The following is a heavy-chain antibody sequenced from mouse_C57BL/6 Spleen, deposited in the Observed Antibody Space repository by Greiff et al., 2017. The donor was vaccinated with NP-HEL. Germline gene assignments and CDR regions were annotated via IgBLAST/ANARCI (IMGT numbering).Heavy chain of an antibody. V-gene: IGHV1-5*01. J-gene: IGHJ4*01. CDR1: GYTFTSYW. CDR3: TRDYYGSSYDAMDY. CDR2: IYPGNSDT. D-gene: IGHD1-1*01. Sequence: EVQLQQSGTVLARPGASVKMSCKTSGYTFTSYWMHWVKQRPGQGLEWIGAIYPGNSDTSYNQKLKGKAKLTAVTSASTAYMELSSLTNEDSAVYYCTRDYYGSSYDAMDYWGQGTSGTVSS.